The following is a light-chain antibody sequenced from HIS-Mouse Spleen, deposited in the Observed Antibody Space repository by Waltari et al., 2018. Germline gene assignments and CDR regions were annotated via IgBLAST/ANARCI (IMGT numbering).Light chain of an antibody. CDR1: QGITND. CDR3: LQHNSYPYT. CDR2: AAS. V-gene: IGKV1-17*01. J-gene: IGKJ2*01. Sequence: DIQMTQSPSSLSASVGDRVTITCRASQGITNDLGWYQQKPGKAPKRLFYAASSVQSGVPARVSGSGSGTEVTLTISSLQPEDCATYYCLQHNSYPYTFGQVTKLEIK.